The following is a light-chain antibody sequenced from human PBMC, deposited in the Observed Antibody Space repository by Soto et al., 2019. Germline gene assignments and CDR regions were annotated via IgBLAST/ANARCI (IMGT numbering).Light chain of an antibody. CDR3: QQSYITPYT. Sequence: DLQMTQSPSSLSASVGDRVIITCRASQSISSYLNWYQHKPRKAPKLLIYAASSLQSGLPSRFSGSGPGTDFTLTISNLQPEDFATYYCQQSYITPYTFGQGPSWRSN. J-gene: IGKJ2*01. V-gene: IGKV1-39*01. CDR1: QSISSY. CDR2: AAS.